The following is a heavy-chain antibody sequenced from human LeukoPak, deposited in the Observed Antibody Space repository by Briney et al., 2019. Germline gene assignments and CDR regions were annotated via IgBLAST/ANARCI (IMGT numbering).Heavy chain of an antibody. Sequence: PGGSLRLSCAASGFTFSSYSMNWVRQAPGKGLEWVSSISSSSSYIYYADSVKGRFTISRDNAKNSLYLQMNSLRAEDTAVYYCARDLNYYGSGSSTDYWGQGTLVTVSS. J-gene: IGHJ4*02. CDR2: ISSSSSYI. CDR3: ARDLNYYGSGSSTDY. D-gene: IGHD3-10*01. V-gene: IGHV3-21*01. CDR1: GFTFSSYS.